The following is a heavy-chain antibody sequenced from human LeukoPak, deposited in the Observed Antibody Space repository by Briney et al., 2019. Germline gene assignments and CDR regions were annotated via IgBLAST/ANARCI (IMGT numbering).Heavy chain of an antibody. J-gene: IGHJ6*03. CDR3: AIYPPGIAAAGTLMDV. CDR1: GGSISSYY. Sequence: PPETLSLTCTVSGGSISSYYWSWIRQPPGKGLEWIGYIYYSGSTNYNPSLKSRVTISVDTSKNQFSLKLSSVTAADTAVYYCAIYPPGIAAAGTLMDVWGKGTTVTVSS. CDR2: IYYSGST. V-gene: IGHV4-59*01. D-gene: IGHD6-13*01.